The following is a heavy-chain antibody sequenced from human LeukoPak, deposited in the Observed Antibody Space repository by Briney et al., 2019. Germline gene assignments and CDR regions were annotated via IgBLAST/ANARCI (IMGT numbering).Heavy chain of an antibody. D-gene: IGHD2-2*01. Sequence: ASVKVSCKASGGTFSSYAISWVRQAPGQGLEWMGGIIPIFGTANYAQKFQGRVTITADESTSTAYMELSSLRSEDTAVYYCARYCSSTSCYRFAFDIWGQGTMVTVSS. CDR3: ARYCSSTSCYRFAFDI. CDR1: GGTFSSYA. CDR2: IIPIFGTA. J-gene: IGHJ3*02. V-gene: IGHV1-69*13.